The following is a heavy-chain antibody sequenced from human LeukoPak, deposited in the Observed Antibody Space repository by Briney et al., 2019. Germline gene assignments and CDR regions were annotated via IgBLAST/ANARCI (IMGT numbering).Heavy chain of an antibody. J-gene: IGHJ5*02. Sequence: SETLSLTCAVYGGSFSGYYWSWIRQPPGKGLEWIGEINHSGSTNYNPSLKSRVTISVDTSKNQFSLKLSSVTAADTAVYYCARGPFIVVVPAAKVWFDPWGQGTLVTVSS. CDR3: ARGPFIVVVPAAKVWFDP. CDR1: GGSFSGYY. V-gene: IGHV4-34*01. CDR2: INHSGST. D-gene: IGHD2-2*01.